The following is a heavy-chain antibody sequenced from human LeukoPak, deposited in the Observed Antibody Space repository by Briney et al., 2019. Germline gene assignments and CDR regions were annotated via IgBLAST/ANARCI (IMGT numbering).Heavy chain of an antibody. J-gene: IGHJ3*02. CDR3: AKVKRFGKEDAFDI. CDR1: GFTFTSYW. Sequence: GGSLRLSCAASGFTFTSYWMHWVRQAPGKGLEWVSAISGSGGSTYYADSVKGRFTISRDNSKNTLYLQMNSLRAEDTAVYYCAKVKRFGKEDAFDIWGQGTMVTVSS. CDR2: ISGSGGST. V-gene: IGHV3-23*01. D-gene: IGHD3-10*01.